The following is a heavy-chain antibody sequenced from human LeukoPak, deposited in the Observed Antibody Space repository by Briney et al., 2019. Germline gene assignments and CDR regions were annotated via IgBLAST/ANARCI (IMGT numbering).Heavy chain of an antibody. CDR3: AKDLGGSATTV. Sequence: PGRSLRLSCAASGFTFEDHVMHWVRQAQGKGLEWVSSISWSGDRMGYADAVKGRFTISRDNAKNSLFLQMNSLRVEDTALYYCAKDLGGSATTVWGQGTLVTVSS. CDR2: ISWSGDRM. J-gene: IGHJ4*02. D-gene: IGHD2-2*01. V-gene: IGHV3-9*01. CDR1: GFTFEDHV.